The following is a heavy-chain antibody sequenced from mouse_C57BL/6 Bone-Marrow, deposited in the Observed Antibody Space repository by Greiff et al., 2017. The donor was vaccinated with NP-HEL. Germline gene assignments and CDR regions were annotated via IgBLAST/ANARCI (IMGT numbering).Heavy chain of an antibody. CDR1: GYTFTDYE. D-gene: IGHD2-4*01. CDR3: TRRRLREAMDY. V-gene: IGHV1-15*01. CDR2: IDPETGGT. Sequence: VQLKESGAELVRPGASVTLSCKASGYTFTDYEMHWVKQTPVHGLEWIGAIDPETGGTAYNQKFKGKAILTADKSSSIAYMELRSLTSEDSAVYYCTRRRLREAMDYWGQGTSVTVSS. J-gene: IGHJ4*01.